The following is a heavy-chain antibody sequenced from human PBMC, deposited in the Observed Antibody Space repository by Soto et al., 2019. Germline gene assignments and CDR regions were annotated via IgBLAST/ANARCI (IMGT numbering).Heavy chain of an antibody. J-gene: IGHJ5*02. Sequence: PLDTLSLTYTVSGVSISSYYWSWIRQPPGKGLEWIGYIYYSGSTNYNPSLKSRVTISVDTSKNQFSLKLSSVTAADTAVYYCARALRYYYDSSGYRFDPWGQGTLVTVSS. D-gene: IGHD3-22*01. V-gene: IGHV4-59*01. CDR3: ARALRYYYDSSGYRFDP. CDR2: IYYSGST. CDR1: GVSISSYY.